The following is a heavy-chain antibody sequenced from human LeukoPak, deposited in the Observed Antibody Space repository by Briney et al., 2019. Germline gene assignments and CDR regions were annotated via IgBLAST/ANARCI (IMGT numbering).Heavy chain of an antibody. V-gene: IGHV1-69*04. CDR3: AQTGIAASGYGY. D-gene: IGHD6-25*01. Sequence: ASVKVSCKASGGTFSSYAISWVRQAPGQGLEWMGRIIPILGIANYAQKFQGRVTITADKSTSTAYMELSSLRSEDTAVYYCAQTGIAASGYGYWGQGTLVTVSS. J-gene: IGHJ4*02. CDR1: GGTFSSYA. CDR2: IIPILGIA.